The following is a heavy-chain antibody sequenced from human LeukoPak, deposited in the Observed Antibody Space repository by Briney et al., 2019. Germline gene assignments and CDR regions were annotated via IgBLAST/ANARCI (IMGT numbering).Heavy chain of an antibody. CDR3: ARVPRDYDSSGYYPYDY. Sequence: GASVKVSCKASGYTFTGYYMHWVRQAPGQGLEWMGWINPNSGGTNYAQKFQGRVTMTRDTSISTAYMELSRLRSDDTAVYYCARVPRDYDSSGYYPYDYWGQGTLVTVSS. D-gene: IGHD3-22*01. J-gene: IGHJ4*02. V-gene: IGHV1-2*02. CDR2: INPNSGGT. CDR1: GYTFTGYY.